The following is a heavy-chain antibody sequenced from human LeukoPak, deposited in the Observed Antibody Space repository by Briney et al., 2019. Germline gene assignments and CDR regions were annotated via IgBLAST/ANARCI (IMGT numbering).Heavy chain of an antibody. D-gene: IGHD2-15*01. CDR1: GGSISSYY. CDR3: ARDLGYGDAFDI. Sequence: PSETLSLTCTVSGGSISSYYWSWIRQPPGKGLEWIGYIYYSGSTNYNPSLKSRVTISVDTSKNQFSLKLSSVTAADTAVYYCARDLGYGDAFDIWGQGTVVTVSS. V-gene: IGHV4-59*01. CDR2: IYYSGST. J-gene: IGHJ3*02.